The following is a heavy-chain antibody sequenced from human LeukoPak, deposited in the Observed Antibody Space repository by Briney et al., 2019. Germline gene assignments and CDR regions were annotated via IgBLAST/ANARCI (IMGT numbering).Heavy chain of an antibody. CDR1: GFTFSSYE. V-gene: IGHV3-48*03. J-gene: IGHJ6*04. CDR3: ARSYCSSTSGYPQDYGMDV. CDR2: ISSSGSTI. Sequence: GGSLRLSCAASGFTFSSYEMNWVRQAPGKGLEWVSYISSSGSTIYYADSVKGRFTISRDNAKTSLYLQMNSLRAEDTAVYYCARSYCSSTSGYPQDYGMDVWGKGTTVTVSS. D-gene: IGHD2-2*01.